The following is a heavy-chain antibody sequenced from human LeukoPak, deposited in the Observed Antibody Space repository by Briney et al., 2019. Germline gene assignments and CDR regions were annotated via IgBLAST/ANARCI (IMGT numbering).Heavy chain of an antibody. CDR2: ISGSGGST. J-gene: IGHJ4*02. D-gene: IGHD3-22*01. Sequence: PGGSLRLSCAASGFTFSSYAMSWVRQAPGKGLEWVSAISGSGGSTYYADSVKGRFTISRDNSKNTLYLQMNSLRAEDTAVYYCAKDVDTMIVVVTTYFDYWGQGTLVTVSS. V-gene: IGHV3-23*01. CDR3: AKDVDTMIVVVTTYFDY. CDR1: GFTFSSYA.